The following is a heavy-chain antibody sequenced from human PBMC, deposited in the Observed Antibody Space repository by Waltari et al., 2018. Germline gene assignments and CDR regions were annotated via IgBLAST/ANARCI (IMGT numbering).Heavy chain of an antibody. V-gene: IGHV1-2*02. CDR1: GYTVTGDY. CDR3: ARGVGKYYDSSGYSNWFDP. D-gene: IGHD3-22*01. CDR2: INPNSGGT. J-gene: IGHJ5*02. Sequence: QVQLVQSGAEVKKPGASVKVSCKASGYTVTGDYMDWVRRAAGQGMEWMGGINPNSGGTNYAQKFQGRVTMTRDTSISTAYMELSRLRSDDTAVYYCARGVGKYYDSSGYSNWFDPWGQGTLVTVSS.